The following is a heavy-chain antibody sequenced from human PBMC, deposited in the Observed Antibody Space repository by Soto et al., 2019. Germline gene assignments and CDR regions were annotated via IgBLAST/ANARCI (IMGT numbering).Heavy chain of an antibody. V-gene: IGHV4-30-2*01. J-gene: IGHJ6*02. CDR1: GGSISSGGYS. CDR3: ARVGITIFGVVSDYNGMDV. CDR2: IYHSGST. D-gene: IGHD3-3*01. Sequence: PSETLSLTCVVSGGSISSGGYSWSWIRQPPGKGLEWIGYIYHSGSTFYNPSLKSRVTISVDRSKSQFSLKLSSVTAADTAVYYCARVGITIFGVVSDYNGMDVWGQGTTVTVSS.